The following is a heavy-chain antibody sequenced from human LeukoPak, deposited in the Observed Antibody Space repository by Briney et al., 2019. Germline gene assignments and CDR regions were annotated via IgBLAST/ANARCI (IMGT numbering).Heavy chain of an antibody. V-gene: IGHV3-23*01. D-gene: IGHD2-2*02. CDR1: GFTFSSYA. CDR2: ISGSGGST. J-gene: IGHJ4*02. Sequence: PGGSLRLSCAASGFTFSSYAMSWVRQAPGKGVEWVSAISGSGGSTYYADSVKGRFTISRDNSKNTLYLQMNSLRAEDTAVYYCAKMDCSSTSCYSHYFDYWGQGTLVTVSS. CDR3: AKMDCSSTSCYSHYFDY.